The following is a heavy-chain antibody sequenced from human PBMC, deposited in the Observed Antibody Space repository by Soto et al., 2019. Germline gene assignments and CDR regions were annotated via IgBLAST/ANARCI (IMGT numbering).Heavy chain of an antibody. Sequence: QITLKESGPTLVKPTQTLTLTCTFSGFSLSTSGVGVGWIRQPPGKALEWLAVIFWDDDKRYSPSLKDRLTITKDISKNQVVLTMTNMDPVDTATYYCAHRRYCSGGSCYDYWGQGTLVTVSS. J-gene: IGHJ4*02. D-gene: IGHD2-15*01. V-gene: IGHV2-5*02. CDR1: GFSLSTSGVG. CDR3: AHRRYCSGGSCYDY. CDR2: IFWDDDK.